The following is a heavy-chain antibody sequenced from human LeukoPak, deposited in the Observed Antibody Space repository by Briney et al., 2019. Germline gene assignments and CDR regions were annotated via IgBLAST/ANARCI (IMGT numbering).Heavy chain of an antibody. CDR3: ARSCSGGTCNFPKFEP. D-gene: IGHD2-15*01. CDR1: GFTFSSYG. V-gene: IGHV3-30*02. Sequence: PGGSLRLSCAASGFTFSSYGMHWVRQAPGKGLEWVAFIRYDGSNKYYADSVKGRFTISRDNAKNSLYLQMNSQRAEDTAVYYCARSCSGGTCNFPKFEPWGQGTLVTVSS. J-gene: IGHJ5*02. CDR2: IRYDGSNK.